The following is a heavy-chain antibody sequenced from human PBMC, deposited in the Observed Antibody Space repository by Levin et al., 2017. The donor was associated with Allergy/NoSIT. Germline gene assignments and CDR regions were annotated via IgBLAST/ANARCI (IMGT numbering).Heavy chain of an antibody. CDR2: IKQDGTEK. Sequence: GESLKISCAASGFTFSSYWMSWVRQAPGKGLEWVANIKQDGTEKFYVDSVKGRFTISKDNAKNSVDLHMSSLRVEDSAVYFCARNWRSAFDIWGQGTMVTVSS. CDR3: ARNWRSAFDI. V-gene: IGHV3-7*04. CDR1: GFTFSSYW. J-gene: IGHJ3*02. D-gene: IGHD2-8*02.